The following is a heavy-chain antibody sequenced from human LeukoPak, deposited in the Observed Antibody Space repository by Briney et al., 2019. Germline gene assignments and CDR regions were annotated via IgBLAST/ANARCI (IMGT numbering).Heavy chain of an antibody. J-gene: IGHJ4*02. V-gene: IGHV3-23*01. CDR2: ISGSGGST. CDR3: AKAPASLLWFGRRDFDY. D-gene: IGHD3-10*01. Sequence: PGGSLRLSCAASGFTSSSYAMSWVRQAPGKGLEWVSAISGSGGSTYYADSVKGRFTISRDNSKNTLYLQMNSLRAEDTAVYYCAKAPASLLWFGRRDFDYWGQGTLVTVSS. CDR1: GFTSSSYA.